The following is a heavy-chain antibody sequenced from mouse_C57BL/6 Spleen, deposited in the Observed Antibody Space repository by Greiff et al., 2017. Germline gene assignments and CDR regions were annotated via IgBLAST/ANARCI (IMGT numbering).Heavy chain of an antibody. CDR3: ARRGNYYFDY. D-gene: IGHD2-1*01. J-gene: IGHJ2*01. CDR2: IDPSDSYT. CDR1: GYTFTSYW. V-gene: IGHV1-69*01. Sequence: QVQLKESGAELVMPGASVKLSCKASGYTFTSYWMHWVKQRPGQGLEWIGEIDPSDSYTNYNQKFKGKSTLTVDKSSSTAYMQLSSLTSEDSAVYYCARRGNYYFDYWGQGTTLTVSS.